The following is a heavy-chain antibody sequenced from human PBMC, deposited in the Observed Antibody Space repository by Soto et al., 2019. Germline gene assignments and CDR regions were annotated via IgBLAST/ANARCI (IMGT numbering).Heavy chain of an antibody. CDR3: ARGRYFDGGDYWVANLAFDY. CDR2: ISRSGSGSP. Sequence: EVQLMESGGGLLQPGGSLRLPCAASGFTFNNYVMNWVRQAPGKGLEWVSSISRSGSGSPYYSDSVKGRFTISRDNSKNTLSLQMNNLRAEDTAVYFCARGRYFDGGDYWVANLAFDYWGQGTLVTVSS. CDR1: GFTFNNYV. J-gene: IGHJ4*02. D-gene: IGHD3-22*01. V-gene: IGHV3-23*01.